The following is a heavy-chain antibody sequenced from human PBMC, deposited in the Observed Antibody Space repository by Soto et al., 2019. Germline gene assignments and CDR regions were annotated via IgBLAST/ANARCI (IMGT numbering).Heavy chain of an antibody. CDR1: GYTFTDKL. D-gene: IGHD2-21*01. J-gene: IGHJ6*03. V-gene: IGHV1-3*01. CDR2: INAQNGRT. CDR3: ARDSGGIPYYMDG. Sequence: QVQLVQSGAAVEKPGASVKVSCKTSGYTFTDKLIHWVRQAPGQRLEWMGWINAQNGRTVYSHKFQGRVTITRDTSASTAYMELSRLRYEDTAVYFCARDSGGIPYYMDGWGKGTTVTVSS.